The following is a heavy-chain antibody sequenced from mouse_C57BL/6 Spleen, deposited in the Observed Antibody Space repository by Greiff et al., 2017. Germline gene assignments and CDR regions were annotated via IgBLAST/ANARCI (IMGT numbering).Heavy chain of an antibody. CDR1: GYSFTSYY. V-gene: IGHV1-66*01. CDR2: IYPGSGTT. J-gene: IGHJ4*01. Sequence: QVQLQQSGPELVKPGASVKISCKASGYSFTSYYLHWVKQRPGQGLEWSGWIYPGSGTTKYNEKFKGKATLTADTSSSTAYMQLSSLTSADSAVYYGARGELGVHYYAMEYWGQGTSVTVSS. CDR3: ARGELGVHYYAMEY. D-gene: IGHD4-1*01.